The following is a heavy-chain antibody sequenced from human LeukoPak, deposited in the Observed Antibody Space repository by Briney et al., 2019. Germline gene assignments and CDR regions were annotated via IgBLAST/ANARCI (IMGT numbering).Heavy chain of an antibody. CDR1: GFAFSSYA. Sequence: PGGSLRLSCAASGFAFSSYAMSWVRQAPGKGLEWVAHIKGDGSEKYYVDSVKGRFTISRDNAKNSLYLQMNSPRAEDTAVYYCARDMCSVYSSGCRTFDNWGQGNLVTVSS. D-gene: IGHD6-19*01. CDR2: IKGDGSEK. V-gene: IGHV3-7*01. CDR3: ARDMCSVYSSGCRTFDN. J-gene: IGHJ4*02.